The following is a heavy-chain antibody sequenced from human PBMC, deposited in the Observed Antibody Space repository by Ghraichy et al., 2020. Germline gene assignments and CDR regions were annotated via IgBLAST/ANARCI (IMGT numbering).Heavy chain of an antibody. Sequence: GESLNISCAVSGFTVSSNYMSWVRQAPGKGLEWVSVIYSGGTTYYADSVKGRFTFSRDNSKNTLYLQMNSLKAEDTAVYYCARAVDNSGWPYSFDYWGQGTLVTVSS. V-gene: IGHV3-53*01. CDR1: GFTVSSNY. CDR2: IYSGGTT. CDR3: ARAVDNSGWPYSFDY. D-gene: IGHD6-19*01. J-gene: IGHJ4*02.